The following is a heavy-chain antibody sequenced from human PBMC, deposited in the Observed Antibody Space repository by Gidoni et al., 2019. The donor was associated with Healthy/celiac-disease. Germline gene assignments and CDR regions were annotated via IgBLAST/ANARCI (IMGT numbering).Heavy chain of an antibody. Sequence: EVQLLESGGGLVKPGGSLRLSCSASGFTFSSYDMSWVRPASGQGLEWVSAISGSGGSTYYADSVKGRFTISRDNSKNTLYLQMNSLRAEDTAVYYCAKDIAVAGTGWFDPWGQGTLVTVSS. CDR3: AKDIAVAGTGWFDP. D-gene: IGHD6-19*01. CDR1: GFTFSSYD. J-gene: IGHJ5*02. V-gene: IGHV3-23*01. CDR2: ISGSGGST.